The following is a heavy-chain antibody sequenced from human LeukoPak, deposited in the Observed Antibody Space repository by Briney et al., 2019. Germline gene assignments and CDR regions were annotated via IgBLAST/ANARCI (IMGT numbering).Heavy chain of an antibody. CDR3: ARGRNNYGGNSEIEY. CDR1: GGSFSGYY. J-gene: IGHJ4*02. V-gene: IGHV4-34*01. CDR2: INHSGST. Sequence: PSETLSLTCAVYGGSFSGYYWSWIRQPPGKGLEWIGEINHSGSTNYNPSLKSRVTISVDTSKNQFSLKLSSVTAADTAVYYCARGRNNYGGNSEIEYWGQGTLVTVSS. D-gene: IGHD4-23*01.